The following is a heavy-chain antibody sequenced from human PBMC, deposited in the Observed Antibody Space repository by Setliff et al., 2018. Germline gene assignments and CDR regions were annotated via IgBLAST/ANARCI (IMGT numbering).Heavy chain of an antibody. J-gene: IGHJ4*02. D-gene: IGHD2-21*01. V-gene: IGHV1-3*01. CDR2: INAGNGNT. Sequence: ASVKVSCKASGYIFTYYAIHWVRQAPGQRLEWVGWINAGNGNTKYSQKFQGRVTITRDTSASTAYMELSSLTSEDTAVYYCARAPRGPLSVVLALDYWGQGTLVTVSS. CDR1: GYIFTYYA. CDR3: ARAPRGPLSVVLALDY.